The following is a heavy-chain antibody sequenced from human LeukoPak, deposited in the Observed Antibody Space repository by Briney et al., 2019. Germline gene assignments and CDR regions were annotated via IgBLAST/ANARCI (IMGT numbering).Heavy chain of an antibody. CDR1: GFTFSSYA. CDR2: ISYDGSNK. J-gene: IGHJ4*02. Sequence: GGSPRLSCAASGFTFSSYAMHWVRQAPGKGLEWVAVISYDGSNKYYADSVKGRFTISRDNSKNTLYLQMNSLRAEDTAVYYCARGVNWYFDYWGQGTLVTVSS. V-gene: IGHV3-30-3*01. D-gene: IGHD1-1*01. CDR3: ARGVNWYFDY.